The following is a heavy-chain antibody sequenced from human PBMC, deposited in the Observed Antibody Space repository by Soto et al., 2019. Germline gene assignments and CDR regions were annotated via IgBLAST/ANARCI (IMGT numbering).Heavy chain of an antibody. CDR2: IYYSGST. CDR1: GGSISSGGYY. CDR3: ARDSVGIAAAGNYYYYMDV. D-gene: IGHD6-13*01. J-gene: IGHJ6*03. Sequence: SETLSLTCTVSGGSISSGGYYWSWIRQHPGKGLEWIGYIYYSGSTYYNPSLKSRVTISVDTSKNQFSLKLSSVTAADTAVYYCARDSVGIAAAGNYYYYMDVWGKGTTVTVSS. V-gene: IGHV4-31*03.